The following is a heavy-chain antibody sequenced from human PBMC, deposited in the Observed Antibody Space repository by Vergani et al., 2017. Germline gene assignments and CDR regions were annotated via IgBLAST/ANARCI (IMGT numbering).Heavy chain of an antibody. CDR2: ISWNSGSI. J-gene: IGHJ4*02. D-gene: IGHD1-26*01. V-gene: IGHV3-9*01. CDR3: AKDRDRHSGSYYFDY. Sequence: EVQLVESGGGLVQPGRSLRLSCAASGFTFDDYAMHWVRQAPGKGLEWVSGISWNSGSIGYADSVKGRFTISRDNAKNSLYLQMNSLRAEDTALYYCAKDRDRHSGSYYFDYWGQGTLVTVYS. CDR1: GFTFDDYA.